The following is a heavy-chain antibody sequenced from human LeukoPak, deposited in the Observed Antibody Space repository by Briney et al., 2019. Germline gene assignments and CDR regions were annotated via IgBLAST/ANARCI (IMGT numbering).Heavy chain of an antibody. D-gene: IGHD3-22*01. V-gene: IGHV1-3*03. CDR2: INTDNGNT. CDR1: GYTFTNYA. Sequence: ASVKVSCKASGYTFTNYAIHWVRQAPRQRLEWMGWINTDNGNTKYSQEFQGRVTITRDTSENTAYMELSSLRSEDMAVYYCAKGRDYYATSGLDYWGQGTLVTVSS. CDR3: AKGRDYYATSGLDY. J-gene: IGHJ4*02.